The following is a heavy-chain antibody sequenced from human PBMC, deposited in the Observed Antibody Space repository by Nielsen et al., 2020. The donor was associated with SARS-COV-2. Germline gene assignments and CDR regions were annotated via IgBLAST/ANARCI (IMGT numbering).Heavy chain of an antibody. CDR1: GGSFSGYY. CDR2: INHSGST. V-gene: IGHV4-34*01. D-gene: IGHD4-17*01. J-gene: IGHJ6*02. CDR3: ARSFGDYEGGTYYYYYGMDV. Sequence: SQTLSLTCAVYGGSFSGYYWSWIRQPPGKGLEWIGEINHSGSTNYNPSLKSRVTISVDTSKNQFSLKLSSATAADTAVYYCARSFGDYEGGTYYYYYGMDVWGQGTTVTVSS.